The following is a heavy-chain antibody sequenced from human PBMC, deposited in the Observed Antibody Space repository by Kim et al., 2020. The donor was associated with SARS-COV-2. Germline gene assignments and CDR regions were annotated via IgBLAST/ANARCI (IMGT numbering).Heavy chain of an antibody. Sequence: GRFTISRDNSKNTLYLQMNSLRAEDTAVYYCARDSPYYYDSSGYSNAFDIWGQGTMVTVSS. J-gene: IGHJ3*02. CDR3: ARDSPYYYDSSGYSNAFDI. D-gene: IGHD3-22*01. V-gene: IGHV3-30*07.